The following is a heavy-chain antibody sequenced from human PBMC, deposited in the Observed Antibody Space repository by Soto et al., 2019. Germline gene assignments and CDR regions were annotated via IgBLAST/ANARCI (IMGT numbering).Heavy chain of an antibody. Sequence: QVQLQESGPGLVKPSETLSLTCTVSGGSISGGVHSWSWIRQPPGQGLEWIGHIFYSGSTYYNPSIKSRLTISVDTSKNQFSLRLSSVTASDTAVYYCAREIMPLTNDWYFDLWGRGTLVTVSS. CDR3: AREIMPLTNDWYFDL. J-gene: IGHJ2*01. D-gene: IGHD2-8*01. V-gene: IGHV4-30-4*01. CDR2: IFYSGST. CDR1: GGSISGGVHS.